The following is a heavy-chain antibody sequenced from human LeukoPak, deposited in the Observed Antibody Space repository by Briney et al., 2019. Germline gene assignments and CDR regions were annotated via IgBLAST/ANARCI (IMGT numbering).Heavy chain of an antibody. J-gene: IGHJ6*03. CDR2: IYTSGST. CDR3: ARDGPSYYYYYYMDV. Sequence: SQTLSLTCTVSGGSISSGSYYWSWIRQPAGKGLEWIGRIYTSGSTNYNPSLKSRVTISVDTSKNQFSLKLSSVTAADTAVYYYARDGPSYYYYYYMDVWGKGTTVTVSS. V-gene: IGHV4-61*02. CDR1: GGSISSGSYY.